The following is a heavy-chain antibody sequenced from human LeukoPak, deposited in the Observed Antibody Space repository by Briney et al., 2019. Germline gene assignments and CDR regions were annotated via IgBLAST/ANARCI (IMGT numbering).Heavy chain of an antibody. J-gene: IGHJ4*02. Sequence: GGSLRFSCAASGFTFIDHWMSWVRQGPGKGLEWVANIKEDGSEKKYVDSVKGRFTISRDNAKNTLYLQMNSLRAEDSAVYYCARDTVHYASGSYYRFFDSWGQGTLVTVSS. CDR3: ARDTVHYASGSYYRFFDS. D-gene: IGHD3-10*01. CDR1: GFTFIDHW. V-gene: IGHV3-7*01. CDR2: IKEDGSEK.